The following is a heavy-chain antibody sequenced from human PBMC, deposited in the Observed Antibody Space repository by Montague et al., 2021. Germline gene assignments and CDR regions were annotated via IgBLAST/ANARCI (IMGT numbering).Heavy chain of an antibody. CDR1: GASFKAYY. J-gene: IGHJ4*02. V-gene: IGHV4-34*01. Sequence: SETLSLTCAVYGASFKAYYWSWIRQPPGKGLEWIGEMKQSGASNYNPSLTSRVTISVDIPKKQFSLNLRSMTAADTAMYYCTGWSGFESGDFWGQGTQVIVSS. D-gene: IGHD3-3*01. CDR2: MKQSGAS. CDR3: TGWSGFESGDF.